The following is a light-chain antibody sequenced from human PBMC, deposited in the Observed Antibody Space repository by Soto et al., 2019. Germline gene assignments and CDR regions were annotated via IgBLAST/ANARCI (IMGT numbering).Light chain of an antibody. Sequence: QSVLTQPASVAGSPGQSITISCTGTSSDVGSYNLVSWYQQHPGKAPKHMIYEGSKRPSGVSNRFSGSKSGNTASLTISGLQAEDEADYYCCSYAGSSTLYVFGTGTKVTV. CDR2: EGS. CDR3: CSYAGSSTLYV. V-gene: IGLV2-23*01. J-gene: IGLJ1*01. CDR1: SSDVGSYNL.